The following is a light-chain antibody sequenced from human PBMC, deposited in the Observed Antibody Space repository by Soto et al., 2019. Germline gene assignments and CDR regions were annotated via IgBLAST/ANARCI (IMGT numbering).Light chain of an antibody. CDR2: AAS. CDR3: QQSYSTPYT. Sequence: DIQMTQSPSSLSASVGDRVTITCRASQSMSNYLNWYQHKPGKAPKVLIYAASTLQSGVPSRFSGRGSGTDFTFTISSLQPEDFATYHCQQSYSTPYTFGQGTKLEIK. V-gene: IGKV1-39*01. CDR1: QSMSNY. J-gene: IGKJ2*01.